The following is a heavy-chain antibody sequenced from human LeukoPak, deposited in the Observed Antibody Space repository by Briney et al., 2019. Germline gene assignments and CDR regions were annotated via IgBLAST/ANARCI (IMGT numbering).Heavy chain of an antibody. CDR1: GGSISSYY. Sequence: PSETLSLTCTVSGGSISSYYWSWIRQPPGKGLEWIGYIYYSGSTNYNTSLKSRVAISLDTSKNQFSLKLSSVTAAVTAVYYCARVGRGYSYGSLDYWGQGTLVTVSS. D-gene: IGHD5-18*01. CDR3: ARVGRGYSYGSLDY. CDR2: IYYSGST. J-gene: IGHJ4*02. V-gene: IGHV4-59*01.